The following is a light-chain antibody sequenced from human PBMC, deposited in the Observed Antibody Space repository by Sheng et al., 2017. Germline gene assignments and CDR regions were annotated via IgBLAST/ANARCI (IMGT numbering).Light chain of an antibody. CDR2: DVN. V-gene: IGLV2-14*01. CDR1: SSDLGGSNY. J-gene: IGLJ2*01. Sequence: QSALTQPASVSGSPGQSITISCTGTSSDLGGSNYVSWYQQYPGKAPKLLIFDVNYRPSGVSNRFSGSKSGSTASLIISGLQAEDEADYYCSSYTSSTPVIFGGGTKLTVL. CDR3: SSYTSSTPVI.